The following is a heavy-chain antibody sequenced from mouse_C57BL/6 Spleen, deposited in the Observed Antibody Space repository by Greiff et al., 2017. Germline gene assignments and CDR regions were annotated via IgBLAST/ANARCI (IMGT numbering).Heavy chain of an antibody. CDR2: IHPSDSDT. J-gene: IGHJ4*01. D-gene: IGHD2-2*01. V-gene: IGHV1-74*01. Sequence: QVQLQQPGAELVKPGASVKVSCKASGYTFTSYWMHWVKQRPGQGLEWIGSIHPSDSDTNCNQKFKGKATLTVDKSSSTAYMQLSSLTSEDSAVYYCAIYGYDGDWAMDDWGTGTSVTVSS. CDR3: AIYGYDGDWAMDD. CDR1: GYTFTSYW.